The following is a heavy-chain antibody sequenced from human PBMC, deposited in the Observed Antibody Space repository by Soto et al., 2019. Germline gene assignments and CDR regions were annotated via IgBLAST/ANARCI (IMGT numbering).Heavy chain of an antibody. CDR1: GYTFTSYY. CDR2: INPSGGST. D-gene: IGHD2-15*01. CDR3: CRGYCSGGSCYSLDY. Sequence: GASVKVSCKASGYTFTSYYMHWVRQAPGQGLEWMGIINPSGGSTSYAQKFQGRVTMTRDTSTSTVYMELSSLRSEDTAVYYCCRGYCSGGSCYSLDYWGQGTLVTVSS. V-gene: IGHV1-46*01. J-gene: IGHJ4*02.